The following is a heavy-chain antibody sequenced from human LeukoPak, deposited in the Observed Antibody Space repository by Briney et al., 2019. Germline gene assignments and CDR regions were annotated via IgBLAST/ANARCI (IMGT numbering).Heavy chain of an antibody. V-gene: IGHV3-21*01. J-gene: IGHJ6*03. CDR3: ARDPYSGTYSDYYYYYMDV. Sequence: AGGSLRLSCAASAFSFSDYNMNWVRQAPGKGLEWVSSITSTGSYIYYADSVKGRFTISRDNAKNSLFLQLNSLRAEDTAVYYCARDPYSGTYSDYYYYYMDVWGKGTTVTVSS. CDR2: ITSTGSYI. CDR1: AFSFSDYN. D-gene: IGHD1-26*01.